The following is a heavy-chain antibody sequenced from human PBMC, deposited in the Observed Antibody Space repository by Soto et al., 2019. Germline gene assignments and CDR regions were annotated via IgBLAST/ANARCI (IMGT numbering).Heavy chain of an antibody. D-gene: IGHD1-1*01. CDR3: AKKVPGSNPLDS. V-gene: IGHV3-23*01. CDR1: GFTFNIRA. J-gene: IGHJ4*02. Sequence: GGSLRLSCEASGFTFNIRAMSWVRQAPGKGLEWVSMISATGDDAHYADSVKGRFTISRDNSKNTVYLQMNSLRVEDTAVYYCAKKVPGSNPLDSWGQGALVNVSS. CDR2: ISATGDDA.